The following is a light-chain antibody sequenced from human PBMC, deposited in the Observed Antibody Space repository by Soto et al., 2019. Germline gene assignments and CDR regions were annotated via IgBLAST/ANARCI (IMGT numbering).Light chain of an antibody. CDR2: ELN. V-gene: IGLV2-8*01. Sequence: QSALTQPPSASGSPGQSVTISCTGTSSDVGGYNFVSWYQQHPGKAPKLMIYELNKRPSGVPDRFSGSKSGNTASLTVSGLQAEDEADYYCSSYAGSNNYVFGTGTKVTV. CDR1: SSDVGGYNF. CDR3: SSYAGSNNYV. J-gene: IGLJ1*01.